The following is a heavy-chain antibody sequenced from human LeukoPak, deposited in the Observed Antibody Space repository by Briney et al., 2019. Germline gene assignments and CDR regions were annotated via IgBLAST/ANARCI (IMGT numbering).Heavy chain of an antibody. Sequence: GGSLRLSCEGSAFIFSGHWMNWVRQTPGKGLEWVASIKEDGSERQYVDSVKGRFSISRDNTKGSLYLQMNSLRAEDTAVYYCARARVYSSGWDDAFDIWGQGTMVTVSS. V-gene: IGHV3-7*04. CDR1: AFIFSGHW. CDR2: IKEDGSER. J-gene: IGHJ3*02. D-gene: IGHD6-19*01. CDR3: ARARVYSSGWDDAFDI.